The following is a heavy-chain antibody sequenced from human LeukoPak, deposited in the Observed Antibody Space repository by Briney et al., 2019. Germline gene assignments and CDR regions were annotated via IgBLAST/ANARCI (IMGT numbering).Heavy chain of an antibody. CDR1: GGSFSSYY. CDR2: IYYSGST. D-gene: IGHD6-13*01. Sequence: PSETLSLTCAVYGGSFSSYYWSWIRQPPGKGLEWIGYIYYSGSTNYNPSLKSRVTISVDTSKNQFSLKLSSVTAADTAVYYCARVGRDSSSWYGPGFWDYWGQGTLVTVSS. V-gene: IGHV4-59*01. J-gene: IGHJ4*02. CDR3: ARVGRDSSSWYGPGFWDY.